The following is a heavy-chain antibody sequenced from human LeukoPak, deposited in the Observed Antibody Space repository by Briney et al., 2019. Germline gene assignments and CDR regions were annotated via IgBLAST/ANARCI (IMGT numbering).Heavy chain of an antibody. D-gene: IGHD6-19*01. J-gene: IGHJ4*02. Sequence: SETLSLTCTVSGGSTSSYYWSWIRQPPGKGLEWIGYIYYSGSTNYNPSLKSRVTISVDTSKNQFSLKLSSVTAADTAVYYCARVLLAGTNGEWPFDYWGQGTLVTVSS. V-gene: IGHV4-59*01. CDR3: ARVLLAGTNGEWPFDY. CDR1: GGSTSSYY. CDR2: IYYSGST.